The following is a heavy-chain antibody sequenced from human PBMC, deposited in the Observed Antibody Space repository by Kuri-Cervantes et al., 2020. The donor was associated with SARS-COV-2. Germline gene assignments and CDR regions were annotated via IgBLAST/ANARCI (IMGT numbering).Heavy chain of an antibody. J-gene: IGHJ6*02. CDR2: ISYNGSNE. Sequence: GESLKISCSASGFTFSNYGMRWVRQAPGKGLEWVAVISYNGSNEYYADSVKGRFTISRDNSKNTLYLQVNSLRAEDTSVYYCAKDPGTMARGHYYYGMDVWGQGTTVTVSS. CDR1: GFTFSNYG. CDR3: AKDPGTMARGHYYYGMDV. V-gene: IGHV3-30*18. D-gene: IGHD3-10*01.